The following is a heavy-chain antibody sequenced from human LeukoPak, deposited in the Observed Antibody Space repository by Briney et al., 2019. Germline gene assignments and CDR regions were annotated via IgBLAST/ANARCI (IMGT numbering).Heavy chain of an antibody. CDR1: GFTFSSYG. CDR3: AKDGNRGDYRYYYYNGMDV. J-gene: IGHJ6*02. CDR2: ISYDGSNK. Sequence: GGSLRLSCAASGFTFSSYGMHWVRQAPGKGLEWVAVISYDGSNKYYADSVKGRFTISKDNSKNTLYLQMNSLRAEDTAVYYCAKDGNRGDYRYYYYNGMDVWGQGTTVTVSS. V-gene: IGHV3-30*18. D-gene: IGHD4-17*01.